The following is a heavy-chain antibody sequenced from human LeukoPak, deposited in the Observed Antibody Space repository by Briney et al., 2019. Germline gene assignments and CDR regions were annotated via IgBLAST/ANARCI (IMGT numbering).Heavy chain of an antibody. Sequence: GGSLRLSCAASGFTFINYSINWVRQAPGKGLEWVSSIGTNGTYILYADSVKGRFTISRDNAKNSLYLQMNSLRAEDTAVYYCARALDSLYSSGWPSAGYWGQGTLVTVSS. J-gene: IGHJ4*02. CDR2: IGTNGTYI. D-gene: IGHD6-19*01. CDR3: ARALDSLYSSGWPSAGY. V-gene: IGHV3-21*01. CDR1: GFTFINYS.